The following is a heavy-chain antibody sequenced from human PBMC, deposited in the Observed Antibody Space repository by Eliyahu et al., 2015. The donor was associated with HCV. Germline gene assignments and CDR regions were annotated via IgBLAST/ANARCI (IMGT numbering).Heavy chain of an antibody. CDR2: ISGSSGST. J-gene: IGHJ4*02. Sequence: EVQLLESGGGLVQPGGSLRLSCAAXGXTFSXXAXXXVRQAPGKGLGWVSAISGSSGSTYYADSVKGRFTISRDNSKNTLYLQMNSLRAEDTAVYYCAKDRASGFGYYDSSGRTGLGYWGQGTLVTVSS. CDR1: GXTFSXXA. V-gene: IGHV3-23*01. CDR3: AKDRASGFGYYDSSGRTGLGY. D-gene: IGHD3-22*01.